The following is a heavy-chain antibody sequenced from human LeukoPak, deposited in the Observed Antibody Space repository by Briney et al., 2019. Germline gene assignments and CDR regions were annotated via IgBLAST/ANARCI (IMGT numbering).Heavy chain of an antibody. Sequence: PGRSLRLSCAASGFPFTTYAIHWVRQAPGKGLEWLTLVSNDGNNKFYSDSVKGRFTISRDNTNNTIQLEIISLRTEDTAVYYCARDACRGRTCYPSWFFYGMDVWGKGTTVTVPS. CDR3: ARDACRGRTCYPSWFFYGMDV. D-gene: IGHD2-15*01. CDR2: VSNDGNNK. V-gene: IGHV3-30*04. CDR1: GFPFTTYA. J-gene: IGHJ6*04.